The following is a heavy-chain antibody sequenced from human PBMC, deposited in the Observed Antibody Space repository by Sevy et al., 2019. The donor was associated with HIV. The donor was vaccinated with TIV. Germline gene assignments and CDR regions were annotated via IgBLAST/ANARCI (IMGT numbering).Heavy chain of an antibody. Sequence: SETLSLTCTVSGGSVSSSSYYWSWIRQPPGKGLEWIGYIYYSGSTNYNPSLKSRVTISVDTSKNQFSLKLSSVAAADTAVHYCASSSGDYIWGSSRAWYYYGMDVWGQGTTVTVSS. V-gene: IGHV4-61*01. J-gene: IGHJ6*02. CDR2: IYYSGST. D-gene: IGHD3-16*02. CDR1: GGSVSSSSYY. CDR3: ASSSGDYIWGSSRAWYYYGMDV.